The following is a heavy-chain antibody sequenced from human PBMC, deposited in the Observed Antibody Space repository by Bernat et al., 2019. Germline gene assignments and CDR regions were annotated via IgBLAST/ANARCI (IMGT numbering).Heavy chain of an antibody. J-gene: IGHJ4*02. D-gene: IGHD1-20*01. CDR2: LCYDGSFI. V-gene: IGHV3-21*05. CDR3: ARQITSRLEYNWNDGADY. Sequence: EGQLGESGGGLVQPGGSLRLSCAASGFTFSNYFMDWVRPAPGKGLEWVSLLCYDGSFIDYADSMKGRFTITRDKAKNSVYLQMNSLRAEDTAVYYCARQITSRLEYNWNDGADYWGQGILVTVSS. CDR1: GFTFSNYF.